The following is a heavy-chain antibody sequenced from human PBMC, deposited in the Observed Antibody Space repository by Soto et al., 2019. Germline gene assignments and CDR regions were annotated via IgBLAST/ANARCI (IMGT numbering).Heavy chain of an antibody. CDR1: GYTFTSYG. J-gene: IGHJ4*02. V-gene: IGHV1-18*04. Sequence: ASVKVSCKASGYTFTSYGISWVRQAPGQGLEWMGWISAYNGNTNYAQKLQGRVTMTTDTSTSTAYMELRSLRSDDTAVYYCARVPQDFDSHKRLMTKSPVNNFDYWGQGTLVTVSS. D-gene: IGHD3-3*01. CDR3: ARVPQDFDSHKRLMTKSPVNNFDY. CDR2: ISAYNGNT.